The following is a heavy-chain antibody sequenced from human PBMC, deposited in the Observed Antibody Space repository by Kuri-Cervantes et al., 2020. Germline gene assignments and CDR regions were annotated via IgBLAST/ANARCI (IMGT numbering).Heavy chain of an antibody. CDR3: ARSGYCSGGSCHVYFDY. V-gene: IGHV3-7*01. J-gene: IGHJ4*02. Sequence: GGSLRLSCAASGFTFSSYWMSWVRQAPGKGLEWVANIKQDESEKYYVDSVKGRFTISRDNTKNSLYLQMNSLRAEDTAVYYCARSGYCSGGSCHVYFDYWGQGTLVTVSS. CDR2: IKQDESEK. D-gene: IGHD2-15*01. CDR1: GFTFSSYW.